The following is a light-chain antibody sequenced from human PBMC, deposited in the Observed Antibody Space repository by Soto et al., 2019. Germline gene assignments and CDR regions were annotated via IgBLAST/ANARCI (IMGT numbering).Light chain of an antibody. J-gene: IGKJ1*01. CDR3: QQYNNWPPWT. CDR2: GAS. Sequence: EIVMTQSPATQSVSPGERATFSCRASQSVSSNLAWYQQKPGQAPRLLIYGASTRATGIPARFSGSGSGTEFTLTISSLQSEDFAVYYCQQYNNWPPWTFGQGTKVEIK. CDR1: QSVSSN. V-gene: IGKV3-15*01.